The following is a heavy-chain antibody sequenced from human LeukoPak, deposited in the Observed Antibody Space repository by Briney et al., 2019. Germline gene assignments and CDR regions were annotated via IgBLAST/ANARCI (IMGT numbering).Heavy chain of an antibody. J-gene: IGHJ4*02. CDR1: GFPFSSYA. Sequence: QPGGSLRLSCSASGFPFSSYAMHWVRQAPGKGLECVSTISSNGGSTYYADSVKGRFTISRDNSKNTLYLQMSSLRTEDTAVYYCVIPLSSSWMTYDYWGQGTLVTVSS. V-gene: IGHV3-64D*06. CDR2: ISSNGGST. D-gene: IGHD6-13*01. CDR3: VIPLSSSWMTYDY.